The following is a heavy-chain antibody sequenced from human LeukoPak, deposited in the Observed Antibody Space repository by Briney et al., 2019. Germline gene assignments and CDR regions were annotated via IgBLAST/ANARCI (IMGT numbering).Heavy chain of an antibody. J-gene: IGHJ4*02. V-gene: IGHV3-30*18. D-gene: IGHD6-19*01. CDR2: ISYDGSNK. Sequence: GGSLRLSCAASGFTFSSYGMHWVRQAPGKGLEWVAVISYDGSNKYYADSVKGRFTISRDNAKNSLYLQMNSLRAEDTALYYCAKVRFGVAGTGFFDYWGQGTLVTVSS. CDR3: AKVRFGVAGTGFFDY. CDR1: GFTFSSYG.